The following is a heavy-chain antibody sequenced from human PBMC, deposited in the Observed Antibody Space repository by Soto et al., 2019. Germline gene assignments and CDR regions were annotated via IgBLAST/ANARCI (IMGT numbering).Heavy chain of an antibody. J-gene: IGHJ4*01. CDR3: ARDRVPKSSGFFPFDY. Sequence: ASVKVSCKASGYTFNIYGINWVRQAPGQGLEWMGWISAFNGKTNYAQNVQGRVTMTTDTSPSTAYVELRSLRSDDTAVYYCARDRVPKSSGFFPFDYWGHGTLVTVSS. CDR2: ISAFNGKT. V-gene: IGHV1-18*01. D-gene: IGHD3-22*01. CDR1: GYTFNIYG.